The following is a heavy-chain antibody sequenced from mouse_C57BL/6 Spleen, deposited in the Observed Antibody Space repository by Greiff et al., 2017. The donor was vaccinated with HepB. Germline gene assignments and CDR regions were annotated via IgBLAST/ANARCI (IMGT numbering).Heavy chain of an antibody. Sequence: EVQGVESGGGLVKPGGSLKLSCAASGFTFSDYGMHWVRQAPEKGLEWVAYISSGSSTIYYADTVKGRFTISRDNAKNTLFLQMTSLRSEDTAMYYCARRGYDDGGGYAMDYWGQGTSVTVSS. CDR3: ARRGYDDGGGYAMDY. CDR1: GFTFSDYG. V-gene: IGHV5-17*01. J-gene: IGHJ4*01. D-gene: IGHD2-2*01. CDR2: ISSGSSTI.